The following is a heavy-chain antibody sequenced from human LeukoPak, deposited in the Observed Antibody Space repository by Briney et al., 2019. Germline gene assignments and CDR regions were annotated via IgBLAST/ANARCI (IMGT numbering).Heavy chain of an antibody. V-gene: IGHV3-53*01. J-gene: IGHJ6*02. CDR2: IFDDGTT. CDR1: GYTVSVYF. D-gene: IGHD3-22*01. CDR3: ARAPPYYYDSRGYHYERGDYYYGMDV. Sequence: AGGSLRLSCAVSGYTVSVYFMTWVRQAPGKGLEWVSVIFDDGTTYYEDSVKGRFTISRDISSNTLYLQMSSLRAEDTARYYCARAPPYYYDSRGYHYERGDYYYGMDVWGQGTTVTVSS.